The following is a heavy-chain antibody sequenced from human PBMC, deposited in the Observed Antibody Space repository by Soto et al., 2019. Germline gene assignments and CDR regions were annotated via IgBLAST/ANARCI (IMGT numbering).Heavy chain of an antibody. V-gene: IGHV3-30-3*01. Sequence: SLRLSCSASVFTFSRYSMHSLRQAPGQGLEWVAFISYDGSNKYYADSVKGRFTISRDNSKNTLYLQMNSLRAEDTAVYYCARVMGESVVVPAAEDYWGQGTLVTVSS. CDR3: ARVMGESVVVPAAEDY. D-gene: IGHD2-2*01. CDR1: VFTFSRYS. J-gene: IGHJ4*02. CDR2: ISYDGSNK.